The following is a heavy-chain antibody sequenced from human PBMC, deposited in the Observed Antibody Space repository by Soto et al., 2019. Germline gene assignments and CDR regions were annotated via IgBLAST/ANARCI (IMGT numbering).Heavy chain of an antibody. D-gene: IGHD7-27*01. V-gene: IGHV3-74*01. Sequence: GGSLRLSCAASGFTFSSYWMHWVRQAPGKGLVWVSRINSDGSRTSYAYSVKVRFTISRYNAKNTLYLQINSLRAEDAAVYYRARGWGEVRAFDIWGQGTMVTVSS. CDR2: INSDGSRT. J-gene: IGHJ3*02. CDR1: GFTFSSYW. CDR3: ARGWGEVRAFDI.